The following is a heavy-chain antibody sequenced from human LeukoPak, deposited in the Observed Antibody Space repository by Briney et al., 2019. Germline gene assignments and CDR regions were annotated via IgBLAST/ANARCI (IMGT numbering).Heavy chain of an antibody. CDR3: ARHTYARPFDF. CDR1: GGSISGPY. Sequence: SETLSLTCTVSGGSISGPYWSWIRQPPGKGLEWIAYVYYSGDTNYNPSLKSRAAISLDTSKDQFSLTVTSVTAADTAIYYCARHTYARPFDFWGQGTLVTVSS. CDR2: VYYSGDT. V-gene: IGHV4-59*08. J-gene: IGHJ4*02. D-gene: IGHD6-6*01.